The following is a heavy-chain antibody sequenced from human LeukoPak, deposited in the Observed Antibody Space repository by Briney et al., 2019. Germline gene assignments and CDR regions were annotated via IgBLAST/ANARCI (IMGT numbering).Heavy chain of an antibody. CDR2: IIPIFGTA. D-gene: IGHD3-9*01. CDR1: GGTFSSYA. J-gene: IGHJ3*02. Sequence: ASVKVSCKASGGTFSSYAISWVRQAPGQGLEWIGGIIPIFGTANYAQKFQGRVTITADESTSTAYMELSSLRSEDTAVYYCARGTVLRYFDWLLWDAFDIWGQGTMVTVSS. CDR3: ARGTVLRYFDWLLWDAFDI. V-gene: IGHV1-69*13.